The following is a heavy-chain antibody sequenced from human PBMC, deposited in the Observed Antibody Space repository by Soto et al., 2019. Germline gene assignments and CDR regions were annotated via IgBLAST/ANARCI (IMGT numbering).Heavy chain of an antibody. V-gene: IGHV4-59*08. CDR2: IYYSGST. J-gene: IGHJ5*02. CDR1: GGSISSYY. D-gene: IGHD6-19*01. CDR3: ARLSPYSSGWDWFDP. Sequence: QVQLQESGPGLVKPSETLSLTCTVSGGSISSYYWSWIRQPPGKGLEWIGYIYYSGSTNYNPSLKSRVTISVDTSKNPFSLKLSSVTAADAAVYYCARLSPYSSGWDWFDPWGQGTLVTVSS.